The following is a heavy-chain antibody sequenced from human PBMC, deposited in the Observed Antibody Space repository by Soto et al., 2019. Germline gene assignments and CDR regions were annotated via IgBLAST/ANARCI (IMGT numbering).Heavy chain of an antibody. CDR1: GFTVSSNY. J-gene: IGHJ3*02. CDR2: IYSGGST. Sequence: GGSLRLSCAASGFTVSSNYISWVRQAPWKGLEWVSVIYSGGSTYYADSVKGRFTISRDNSKNTLYLQMNSLRAEDTAVYYCARGGPGDSSGYYHRPFDIWGQGTMVTVSS. V-gene: IGHV3-53*01. CDR3: ARGGPGDSSGYYHRPFDI. D-gene: IGHD3-22*01.